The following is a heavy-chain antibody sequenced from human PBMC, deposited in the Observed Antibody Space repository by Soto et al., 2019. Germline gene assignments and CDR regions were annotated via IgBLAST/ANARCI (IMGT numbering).Heavy chain of an antibody. CDR3: MLGSGWKDFDY. CDR2: IYYSGST. CDR1: GASLSSYY. Sequence: SETLSLTCVVSGASLSSYYWSWIRQPPGKGLEWIGYIYYSGSTNYNPSLKSRVTISLDTSKNQFSLKLSSVIAADTAVYYCMLGSGWKDFDYWGQGTLVTVSS. D-gene: IGHD3-22*01. V-gene: IGHV4-59*08. J-gene: IGHJ4*02.